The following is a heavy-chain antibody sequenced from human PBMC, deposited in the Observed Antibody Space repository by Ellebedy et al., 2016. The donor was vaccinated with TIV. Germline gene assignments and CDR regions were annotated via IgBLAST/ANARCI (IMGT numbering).Heavy chain of an antibody. D-gene: IGHD1-1*01. V-gene: IGHV1-69-2*01. Sequence: AASVKVSCKASGSTFTQSCIHWVQQAPGKGLEWVGLVDPEDGEAQVAENFQGRVTITADTSSDKAYMELSSLRSEDTALYYCATMIWKVAPVGHWGQGTLVTVSS. CDR2: VDPEDGEA. CDR3: ATMIWKVAPVGH. CDR1: GSTFTQSC. J-gene: IGHJ4*02.